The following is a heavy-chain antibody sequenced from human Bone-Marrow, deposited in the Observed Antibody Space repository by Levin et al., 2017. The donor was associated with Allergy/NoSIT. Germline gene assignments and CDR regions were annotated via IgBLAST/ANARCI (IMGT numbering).Heavy chain of an antibody. J-gene: IGHJ6*03. V-gene: IGHV1-8*01. CDR1: GYTFTSYD. CDR2: MNPNSGNT. D-gene: IGHD6-6*01. Sequence: GASVKVSCKASGYTFTSYDINWVRQATGQGLEWMGWMNPNSGNTGYAQKFQGRVTMTRNTSISTAYMELSSLRSEDTAVYYCARRPSWAARPFYYYYYMDGWGKGTTVTVSS. CDR3: ARRPSWAARPFYYYYYMDG.